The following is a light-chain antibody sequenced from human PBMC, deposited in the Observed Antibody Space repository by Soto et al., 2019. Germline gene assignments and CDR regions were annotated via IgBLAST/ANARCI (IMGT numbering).Light chain of an antibody. Sequence: IQMTQSPSMVSASVGDKVIITCRASQHIRDSLAWYQQRPGKAPQLLIYKASHLQTGVPSRFSGTGFGTEFTLTFSSLQPDDLASYYCQHYDHYPWTFGQGTKVEV. CDR1: QHIRDS. J-gene: IGKJ1*01. CDR2: KAS. V-gene: IGKV1-5*03. CDR3: QHYDHYPWT.